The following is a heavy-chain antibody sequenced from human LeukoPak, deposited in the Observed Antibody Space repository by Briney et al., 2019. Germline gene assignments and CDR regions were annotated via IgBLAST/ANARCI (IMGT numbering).Heavy chain of an antibody. CDR2: ITSSGTST. J-gene: IGHJ4*02. V-gene: IGHV3-23*01. CDR3: AKDATAE. CDR1: GFTFSSYA. Sequence: PGGSLRLSCAASGFTFSSYAVSWVRQAPGKGLEWVSGITSSGTSTFYADSVKGRSTISRDNSKNTLYLLMNSLRAEDTAVYYCAKDATAEWGQGTLVTVST.